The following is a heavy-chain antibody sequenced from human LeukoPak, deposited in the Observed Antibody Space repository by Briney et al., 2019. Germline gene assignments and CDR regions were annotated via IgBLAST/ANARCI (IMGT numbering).Heavy chain of an antibody. D-gene: IGHD4-17*01. Sequence: SETLSLTCTVSGGSISSSSYYWSWIRQPAGKGLEWIGRIYTSENTEYNPSLKSRVTMSVDMSTSQFSLRLTSVTAADTAVYYCAREADYGDYSKSFYYMDVWGKGTTVTVSS. V-gene: IGHV4-61*02. CDR1: GGSISSSSYY. CDR3: AREADYGDYSKSFYYMDV. CDR2: IYTSENT. J-gene: IGHJ6*03.